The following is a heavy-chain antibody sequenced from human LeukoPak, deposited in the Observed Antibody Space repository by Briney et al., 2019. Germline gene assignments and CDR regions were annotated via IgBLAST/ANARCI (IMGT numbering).Heavy chain of an antibody. V-gene: IGHV1-46*03. J-gene: IGHJ6*02. Sequence: GASVKVSCKASGYTFTSYYMHWVRQAPGQGLEWMGMINPSGGSTTYAQKFQGRVTMTRDTSTSTVYMALSSLRSEDSAVYYCASPRSYSGDLYHYAMDVWGQGTTVTVSS. D-gene: IGHD4-17*01. CDR1: GYTFTSYY. CDR3: ASPRSYSGDLYHYAMDV. CDR2: INPSGGST.